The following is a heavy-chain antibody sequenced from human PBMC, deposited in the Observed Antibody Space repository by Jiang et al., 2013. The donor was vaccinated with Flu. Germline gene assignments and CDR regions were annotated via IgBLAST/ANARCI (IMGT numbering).Heavy chain of an antibody. CDR1: GGSISSGGYY. J-gene: IGHJ3*02. Sequence: TVSGGSISSGGYYWSWIRQXPGKGLEWIGYIYYSGSTYYNPSLKSRVTISVDTSKNQFSLKLSSVTAADTAVYYCARGQEAYAFDIWGQGTMVTVSS. CDR2: IYYSGST. CDR3: ARGQEAYAFDI. V-gene: IGHV4-31*03.